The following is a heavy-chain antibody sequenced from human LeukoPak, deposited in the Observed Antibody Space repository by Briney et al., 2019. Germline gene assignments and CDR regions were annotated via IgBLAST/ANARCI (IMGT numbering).Heavy chain of an antibody. CDR1: GYTFTDYD. CDR3: ARVTSGARYNWFDP. V-gene: IGHV1-8*01. D-gene: IGHD2-2*01. J-gene: IGHJ5*02. CDR2: IHPSSGYR. Sequence: GASVKVSCKTSGYTFTDYDINWVRQAPGQGLEWMGYIHPSSGYRESAQKFQGRVTMTRNVSTGTAYMELSSLTSEDTAVYYCARVTSGARYNWFDPWGQGTLITVSS.